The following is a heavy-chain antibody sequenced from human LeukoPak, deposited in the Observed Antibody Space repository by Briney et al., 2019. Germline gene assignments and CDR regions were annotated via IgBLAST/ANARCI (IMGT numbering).Heavy chain of an antibody. Sequence: TASGTLSLTCTVSGGSISSYYWSWIRQPAGKGLEWIGRIYTSGSTNYNPSLKSRVTMSVDTSKNQFSLKLSSVTAADTAVYYCAREERITMVRGVIEEANWFDPWGQGTLVTVSS. J-gene: IGHJ5*02. D-gene: IGHD3-10*01. CDR2: IYTSGST. V-gene: IGHV4-4*07. CDR3: AREERITMVRGVIEEANWFDP. CDR1: GGSISSYY.